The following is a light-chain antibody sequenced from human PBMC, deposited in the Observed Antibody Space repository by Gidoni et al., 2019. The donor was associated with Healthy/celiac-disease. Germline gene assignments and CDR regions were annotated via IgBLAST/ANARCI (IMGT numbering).Light chain of an antibody. CDR2: DAS. Sequence: EMVLTQSPATLPLARGERATQSCRASQTVSSYLGWYQQKPGQAPRLLIYDASTRATGIPDRFSGSGSGTDFTLTISSLEPEDFAVYYCQQRSNWPVTFGQGTRLEIK. J-gene: IGKJ5*01. CDR3: QQRSNWPVT. V-gene: IGKV3-11*01. CDR1: QTVSSY.